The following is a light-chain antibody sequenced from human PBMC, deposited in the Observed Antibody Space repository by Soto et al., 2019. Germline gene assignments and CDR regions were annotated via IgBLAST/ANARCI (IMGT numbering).Light chain of an antibody. CDR2: EVS. V-gene: IGLV2-8*01. J-gene: IGLJ2*01. Sequence: QSALTQPPSAPGSPGQSVTIPCTGTSSDVGGYNSVSWYQQHPGKVPKLMIYEVSKRPSGVPDRFSGSKSGNTASLTVSGLQAEDEADYYCSSYAGSNNLVFGGGTKLTVL. CDR1: SSDVGGYNS. CDR3: SSYAGSNNLV.